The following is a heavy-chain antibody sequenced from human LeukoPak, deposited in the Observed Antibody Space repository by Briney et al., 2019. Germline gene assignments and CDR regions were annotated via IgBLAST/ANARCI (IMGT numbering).Heavy chain of an antibody. CDR2: ILSDGGKA. D-gene: IGHD3-22*01. CDR3: VKDDDRHDIGLDY. V-gene: IGHV3-33*06. Sequence: GGTLRLSCAVSGFTFSRYGIHWVCQAPAKGLGWGAVILSDGGKAFSTASVKGRFTISRDNPKNTLYLQMNSLRAQDTPGYYCVKDDDRHDIGLDYWGQGTLDTVPS. J-gene: IGHJ4*02. CDR1: GFTFSRYG.